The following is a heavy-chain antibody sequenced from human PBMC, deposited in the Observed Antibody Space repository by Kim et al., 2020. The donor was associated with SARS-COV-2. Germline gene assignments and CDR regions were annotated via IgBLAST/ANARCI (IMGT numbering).Heavy chain of an antibody. V-gene: IGHV3-74*01. D-gene: IGHD4-4*01. J-gene: IGHJ5*02. CDR3: ARSFSANYFDP. Sequence: GGSLRLSCAASGFIFSSYWMHWVRQAPGKGLLWVSRINSDGSTTSYADSVKGRFTISRDNAKNTLFLQMNSLRAEDTAVYYCARSFSANYFDPWGQGTLV. CDR1: GFIFSSYW. CDR2: INSDGSTT.